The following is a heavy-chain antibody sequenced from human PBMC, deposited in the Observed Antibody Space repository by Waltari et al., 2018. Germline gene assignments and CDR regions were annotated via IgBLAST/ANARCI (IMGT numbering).Heavy chain of an antibody. J-gene: IGHJ6*02. CDR3: AHSDYRSSWYTMDV. CDR1: GYTFISNG. D-gene: IGHD6-13*01. V-gene: IGHV1-18*01. Sequence: VKLVQSGGEVKKPGASVKVSCKASGYTFISNGISWVRQAPGQGLEWGGWVRSYEENTKYARKLQGRVSLTADTATNTAYMELTSRTADDTAVYYCAHSDYRSSWYTMDVWGQGTTVSVSS. CDR2: VRSYEENT.